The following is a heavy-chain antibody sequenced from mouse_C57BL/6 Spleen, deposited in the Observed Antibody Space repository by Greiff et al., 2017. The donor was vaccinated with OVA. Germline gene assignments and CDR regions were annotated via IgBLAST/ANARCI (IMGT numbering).Heavy chain of an antibody. D-gene: IGHD2-14*01. J-gene: IGHJ4*01. V-gene: IGHV5-16*01. CDR2: INYDGSST. CDR1: GFTFSDYY. CDR3: ARGGDGTTGGYYAMDY. Sequence: EVMLVESEGGLVQPGSSMKLSCPASGFTFSDYYMAWVRQVPDKGLEWVANINYDGSSTYYLDSLKSRFIISRDNAKNILYLQMSSLKSEDTATYYCARGGDGTTGGYYAMDYWGQGTSVTVSS.